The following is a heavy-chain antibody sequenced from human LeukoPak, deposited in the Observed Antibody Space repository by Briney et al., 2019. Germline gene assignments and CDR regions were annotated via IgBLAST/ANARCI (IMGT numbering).Heavy chain of an antibody. V-gene: IGHV4-39*01. CDR2: IYYSETT. CDR1: GGSISSSSYY. Sequence: SETLSLTCTVSGGSISSSSYYWGWLRQPPGKGLEWIGSIYYSETTYDNPSLESRVTISIETSKNQFSLKLSSVTAADTAVYYCARQRADYFYYYVDVWGKGTTVTVS. CDR3: ARQRADYFYYYVDV. D-gene: IGHD3-9*01. J-gene: IGHJ6*03.